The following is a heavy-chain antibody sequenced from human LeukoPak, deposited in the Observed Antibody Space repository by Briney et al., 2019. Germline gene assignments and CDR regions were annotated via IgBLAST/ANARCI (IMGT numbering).Heavy chain of an antibody. CDR1: GFTFSSYS. D-gene: IGHD3-9*01. CDR3: AKDGYDILTGPNWFDP. CDR2: ISSSSSTI. J-gene: IGHJ5*02. Sequence: GGSLRLSCAASGFTFSSYSMNWVRQAPGKGLEWVSYISSSSSTIYYADSVKGRFTISRDNAKNSLYLQMNSLRAEDTAVYYCAKDGYDILTGPNWFDPWGQGTLVTVSS. V-gene: IGHV3-48*04.